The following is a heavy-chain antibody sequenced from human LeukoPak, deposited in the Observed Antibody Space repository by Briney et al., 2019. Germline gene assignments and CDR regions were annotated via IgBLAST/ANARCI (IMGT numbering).Heavy chain of an antibody. CDR2: IYYSGST. CDR1: GGSISSGDYY. Sequence: SETLSLTCTVSGGSISSGDYYWSWIRQPPGKGLEWIGYIYYSGSTYYNPSLKSRVTISVDTSKNQFSLKLSSVTAADTAVYYCARPGTTSGNDAFDIWGQGTMVTVSS. V-gene: IGHV4-30-4*08. J-gene: IGHJ3*02. CDR3: ARPGTTSGNDAFDI. D-gene: IGHD1-14*01.